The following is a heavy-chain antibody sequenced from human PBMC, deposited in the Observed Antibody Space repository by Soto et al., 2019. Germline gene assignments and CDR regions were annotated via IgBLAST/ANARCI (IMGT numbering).Heavy chain of an antibody. Sequence: VASVKVSCKASGYTFTSYGISWVRQAPGQGLEWMGWISAYNGNTNYAQKLQGRVTMTTDTSTSTAYMELRSLRSDDTAVYYCARERDYYDSSENDYWGQGTLVTVSS. D-gene: IGHD3-22*01. J-gene: IGHJ4*02. CDR1: GYTFTSYG. CDR2: ISAYNGNT. V-gene: IGHV1-18*04. CDR3: ARERDYYDSSENDY.